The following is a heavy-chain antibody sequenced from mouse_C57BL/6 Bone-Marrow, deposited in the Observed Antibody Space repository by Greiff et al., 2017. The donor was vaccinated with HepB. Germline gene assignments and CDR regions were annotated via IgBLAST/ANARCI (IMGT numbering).Heavy chain of an antibody. V-gene: IGHV14-3*01. CDR3: ARSGAAFAY. D-gene: IGHD4-1*01. CDR2: IDPANGNT. J-gene: IGHJ3*01. CDR1: GFNFKNTY. Sequence: VQLKQSVAELVRPGASVKLSCTASGFNFKNTYMHWVKQRPEQGLEWIGRIDPANGNTKYAPKFQGKATITADTSSNTAYLQLSSLTSEDTAIYSCARSGAAFAYWGQGTLVTVSA.